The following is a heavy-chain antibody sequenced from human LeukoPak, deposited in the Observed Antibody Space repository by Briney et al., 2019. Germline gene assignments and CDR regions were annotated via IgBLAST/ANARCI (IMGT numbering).Heavy chain of an antibody. CDR3: ARGRGIVGALIDY. Sequence: GGSLRLSCVDSGTTFSRYWMSWVRQAPGKGLEWVANIKQDGGEKYYVDSVKGRFTISRDNAKNSLYLQMNSLRVEDTAVYYCARGRGIVGALIDYWGQGTLVTVSS. CDR1: GTTFSRYW. J-gene: IGHJ4*02. CDR2: IKQDGGEK. D-gene: IGHD1-26*01. V-gene: IGHV3-7*03.